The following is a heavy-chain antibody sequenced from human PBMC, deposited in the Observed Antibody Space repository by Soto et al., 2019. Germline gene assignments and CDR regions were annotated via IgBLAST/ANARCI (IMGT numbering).Heavy chain of an antibody. V-gene: IGHV1-3*01. CDR1: GYTFTSYA. D-gene: IGHD3-10*01. CDR2: INAGNGNT. CDR3: ARAPYGSGSYYGYYYGMDV. Sequence: ASVKVSCKASGYTFTSYAMHWVRQAPGQRLEWMGWINAGNGNTKYSQKFQGRVTITRDTSASTAYMELSSLRSEDTAVYYCARAPYGSGSYYGYYYGMDVWGQGTTVTVSS. J-gene: IGHJ6*02.